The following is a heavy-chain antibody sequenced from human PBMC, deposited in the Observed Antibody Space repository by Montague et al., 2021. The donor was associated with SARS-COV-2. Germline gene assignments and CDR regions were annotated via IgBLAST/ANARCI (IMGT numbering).Heavy chain of an antibody. CDR2: IHHSGNT. CDR1: GRSISTDHY. CDR3: ASQVAYLDYFDP. J-gene: IGHJ5*02. V-gene: IGHV4-38-2*02. D-gene: IGHD4-11*01. Sequence: SETLSLTCTVSGRSISTDHYWGWSRQPPGKGLEWIGSIHHSGNTYYNTSLKSRLTISIDTSKNQFSLKLTSLTAADTAGYYCASQVAYLDYFDPWGQGTLVTVSS.